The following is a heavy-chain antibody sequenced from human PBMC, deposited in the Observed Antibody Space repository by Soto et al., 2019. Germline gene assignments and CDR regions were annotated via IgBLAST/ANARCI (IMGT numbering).Heavy chain of an antibody. CDR2: IGGGGDV. CDR3: ARDRGFHLHRSGIVIVTDYGMDV. CDR1: GFTFDEYY. D-gene: IGHD2-21*01. J-gene: IGHJ6*02. V-gene: IGHV3-11*01. Sequence: QVQLVESGGGLVKPGGSLRLSCAASGFTFDEYYMSWIRQAPGKGLEWLSFIGGGGDVFYADFVKGRFTISWDNTKDSLFLQMNSLRADDTATYYCARDRGFHLHRSGIVIVTDYGMDVWGQGTTVTVSS.